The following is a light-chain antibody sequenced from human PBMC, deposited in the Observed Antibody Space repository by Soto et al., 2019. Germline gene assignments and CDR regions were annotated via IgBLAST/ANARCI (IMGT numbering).Light chain of an antibody. V-gene: IGKV3-20*01. CDR1: QSVSSSY. CDR3: QQYGSSPLT. CDR2: GAS. J-gene: IGKJ1*01. Sequence: VLTQSPGTLSLSPGERATLSCRASQSVSSSYLAWYQQKPGQAPRLLIYGASGRATGIPDRFSGGGSGKDFTLTISRREPEVFAVYYCQQYGSSPLTFGQGTRVDIK.